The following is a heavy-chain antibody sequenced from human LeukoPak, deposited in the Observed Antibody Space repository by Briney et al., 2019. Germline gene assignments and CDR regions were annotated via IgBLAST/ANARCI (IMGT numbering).Heavy chain of an antibody. J-gene: IGHJ3*02. CDR2: IYTSGNT. CDR1: GGSISSYY. Sequence: SETLSLTCTVSGGSISSYYWSWIRQPAGKGLEWIGRIYTSGNTNYNPSLKSRVTISVDTSKNQFSLKLSSVTAADTAVYYCARDVETNWDAFDIWGQGTMVTVSS. D-gene: IGHD2-8*01. V-gene: IGHV4-4*07. CDR3: ARDVETNWDAFDI.